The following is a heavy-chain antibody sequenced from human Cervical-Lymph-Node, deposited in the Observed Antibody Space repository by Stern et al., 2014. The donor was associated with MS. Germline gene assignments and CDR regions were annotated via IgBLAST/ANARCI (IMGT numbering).Heavy chain of an antibody. Sequence: KPVETGLGLVQPGRSLRLSRGASGFPSSSYGMHLVRQATGKRMALTVVISLVGNNEYYTDSVKGRFTISRDNSKNTLYLQMNNLRFEDTAVYYCARGGCSSGSCYPFYYLYYALDVWGQGTTVTVSS. V-gene: IGHV3-30*03. CDR3: ARGGCSSGSCYPFYYLYYALDV. D-gene: IGHD2-15*01. J-gene: IGHJ6*02. CDR1: GFPSSSYG. CDR2: ISLVGNNE.